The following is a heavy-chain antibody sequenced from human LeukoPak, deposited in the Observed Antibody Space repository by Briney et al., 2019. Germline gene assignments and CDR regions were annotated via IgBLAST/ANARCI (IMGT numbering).Heavy chain of an antibody. D-gene: IGHD1-26*01. CDR3: ARDSTSGGLDY. CDR2: IRATGDTT. J-gene: IGHJ4*02. Sequence: GGSLRLSCAASGFTFSSYSMTWVRQAPGKGLQWVSSIRATGDTTFYADSVKGRFTISRDNSKNTLYLQMNSLRAEDTAVYYCARDSTSGGLDYWGQGTLVTVSS. V-gene: IGHV3-23*01. CDR1: GFTFSSYS.